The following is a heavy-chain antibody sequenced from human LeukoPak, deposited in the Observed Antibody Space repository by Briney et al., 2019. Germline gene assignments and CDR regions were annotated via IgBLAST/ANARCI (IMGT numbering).Heavy chain of an antibody. CDR3: AKAGGSSWYLDY. Sequence: GGSLRLSCAASGFTFDDYAMHWVRQAPGKGLEWVSGISWNSGSIGYADSVKGRFTISRDNAKNSLYLQMNSLRAEDMALYYCAKAGGSSWYLDYWGQGTLVTVSS. J-gene: IGHJ4*02. V-gene: IGHV3-9*03. CDR1: GFTFDDYA. D-gene: IGHD6-13*01. CDR2: ISWNSGSI.